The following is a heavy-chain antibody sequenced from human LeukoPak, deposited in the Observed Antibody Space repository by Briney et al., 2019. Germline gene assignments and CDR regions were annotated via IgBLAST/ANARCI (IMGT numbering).Heavy chain of an antibody. D-gene: IGHD5-18*01. V-gene: IGHV1-2*06. CDR3: ARVGGRYSYGYYYYMDV. Sequence: ASVKVSCKASGYTFTGCYMHWVRQAPRQGLEWMGRINPNSGGTNYAQKFQGRVTMTRDTSISTAYMELSRLRSDDTAVYYCARVGGRYSYGYYYYMDVWGKGTTVTVSS. CDR2: INPNSGGT. CDR1: GYTFTGCY. J-gene: IGHJ6*03.